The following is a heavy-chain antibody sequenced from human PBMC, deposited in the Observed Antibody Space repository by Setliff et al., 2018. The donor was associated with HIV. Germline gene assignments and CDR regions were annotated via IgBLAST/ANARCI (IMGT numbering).Heavy chain of an antibody. D-gene: IGHD2-2*01. CDR3: AREGPFHQTTHTSNFFVDY. CDR1: GDSFSGFH. Sequence: SETLSLTCDLYGDSFSGFHWSWIRQPPGKGLEWVGHIDHNGVTAYSPSLKSRVTISVDMSKRQFSLKITSLTAADTAVYYCAREGPFHQTTHTSNFFVDYWGQGALVTVS. V-gene: IGHV4-34*01. CDR2: IDHNGVT. J-gene: IGHJ4*01.